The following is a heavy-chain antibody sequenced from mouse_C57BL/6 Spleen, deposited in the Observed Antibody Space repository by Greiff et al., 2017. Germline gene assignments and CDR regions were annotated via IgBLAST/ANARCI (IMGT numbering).Heavy chain of an antibody. J-gene: IGHJ2*01. D-gene: IGHD3-3*01. CDR3: AREEGLYFDY. CDR1: GYTFTDYY. CDR2: INPYNGGP. Sequence: VQLQQSGPVLVKPGASVQMSCKASGYTFTDYYMNWVKQSHGTSLELIGVINPYNGGPSYNQRFKGKATLTFDKSSSTAYIELNSLTSEDSAVYYCAREEGLYFDYWCQGTTLTVSS. V-gene: IGHV1-19*01.